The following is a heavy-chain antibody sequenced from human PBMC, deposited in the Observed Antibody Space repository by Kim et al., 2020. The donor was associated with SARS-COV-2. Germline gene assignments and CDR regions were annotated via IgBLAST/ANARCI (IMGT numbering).Heavy chain of an antibody. CDR3: ASYDSSGYGMDV. J-gene: IGHJ6*02. CDR1: GGSISDHY. Sequence: SENLSLTCTVSGGSISDHYWSWIRQPPGKGLEWIGYLYYSGSTNYNPSLKSRVTISVDTSRNQMSLNLSSVTAADTAIYYCASYDSSGYGMDVWGQGTT. D-gene: IGHD3-22*01. CDR2: LYYSGST. V-gene: IGHV4-59*08.